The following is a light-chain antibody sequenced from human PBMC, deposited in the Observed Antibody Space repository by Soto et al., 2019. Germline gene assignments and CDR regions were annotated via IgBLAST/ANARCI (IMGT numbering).Light chain of an antibody. V-gene: IGLV2-14*01. J-gene: IGLJ1*01. CDR1: SSDVGDYNY. CDR2: EVN. Sequence: QSVLTQPASVSGSPGQSITISCTGTSSDVGDYNYVSWYQQYPGKAPKLMIHEVNHRPSGVSDRFSGSKSGNTASLTISGLQAEDEADYYCSSYTSSNTYVFGTGTKVTAL. CDR3: SSYTSSNTYV.